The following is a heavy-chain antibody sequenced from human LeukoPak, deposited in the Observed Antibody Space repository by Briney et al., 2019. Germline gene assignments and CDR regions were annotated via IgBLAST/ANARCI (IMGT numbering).Heavy chain of an antibody. CDR1: GFTFSTYL. D-gene: IGHD3-9*01. V-gene: IGHV3-74*03. CDR2: INTDGSIT. CDR3: ASLGTLVP. J-gene: IGHJ5*02. Sequence: PGGSLRLSCAASGFTFSTYLMHWVRQAPGKGLVWVSRINTDGSITTYADSVKGRFTIFRDNAKNTLYLQMNSLRDEDTAVYYCASLGTLVPWGQGTLVTVSS.